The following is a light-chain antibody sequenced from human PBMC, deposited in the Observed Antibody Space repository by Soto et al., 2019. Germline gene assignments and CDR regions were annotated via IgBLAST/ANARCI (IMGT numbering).Light chain of an antibody. CDR1: SSDVGGYNY. J-gene: IGLJ3*02. V-gene: IGLV2-14*01. Sequence: QSVLTQPASVSGSPGQSIIISCTGTSSDVGGYNYVSWYQQHPGKAPKLMIYEVSHRPSGVSNRFSGSRSGNTASLTISGLQAEDEADYYCSSYTSSSTRVFGGGTKLTVL. CDR2: EVS. CDR3: SSYTSSSTRV.